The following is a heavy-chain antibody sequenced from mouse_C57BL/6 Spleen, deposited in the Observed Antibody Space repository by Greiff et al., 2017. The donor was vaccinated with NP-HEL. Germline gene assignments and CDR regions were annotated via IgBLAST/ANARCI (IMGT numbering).Heavy chain of an antibody. CDR1: GYTFTSYW. V-gene: IGHV1-64*01. Sequence: QVQLQQPEAELVKPGASVKLSCKASGYTFTSYWMHWVKQRPGQGLEWIGMIHPNSGSTNYNEKFKSKATLTVDKSSSTAYMQLSSLTSEDSAVYYCARDDSNYVGYWGQGTTLAVAT. J-gene: IGHJ2*01. D-gene: IGHD2-5*01. CDR2: IHPNSGST. CDR3: ARDDSNYVGY.